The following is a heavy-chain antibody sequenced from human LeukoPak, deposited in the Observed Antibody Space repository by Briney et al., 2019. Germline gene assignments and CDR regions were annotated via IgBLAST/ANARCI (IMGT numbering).Heavy chain of an antibody. CDR3: ATLSLLQSGSYWYYFDY. J-gene: IGHJ4*02. D-gene: IGHD1-26*01. V-gene: IGHV1-2*02. CDR2: INPNSGGT. Sequence: ASVKVSCKASGYTFTGYYMHWVRQAPGQGLEWMGWINPNSGGTNYAQKFQGRVTMTRDTSISTAYVELSRLRSDDTAVYYCATLSLLQSGSYWYYFDYWGQGTLVTVSS. CDR1: GYTFTGYY.